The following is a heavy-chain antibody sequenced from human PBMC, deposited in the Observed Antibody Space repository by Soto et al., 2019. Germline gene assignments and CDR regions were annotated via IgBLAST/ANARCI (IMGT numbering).Heavy chain of an antibody. Sequence: PGGSLRLSCAASGFTFRSFGMDWVRQSPGKGLEWVSTISGSGANTYYADSVKGRFTISRDNSMNTLYLQMNRLRAEDTAVYYCAKDAISMVRGVNNWFDPWGQGTLVTVSS. CDR3: AKDAISMVRGVNNWFDP. V-gene: IGHV3-23*01. D-gene: IGHD3-10*01. J-gene: IGHJ5*02. CDR1: GFTFRSFG. CDR2: ISGSGANT.